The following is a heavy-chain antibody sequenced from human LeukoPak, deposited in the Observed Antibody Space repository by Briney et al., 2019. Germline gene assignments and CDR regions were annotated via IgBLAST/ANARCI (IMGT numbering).Heavy chain of an antibody. V-gene: IGHV4-39*07. D-gene: IGHD3-3*01. CDR3: ARTRLFTIFGNYYYMDV. Sequence: PSETLSLTCTVSGGSISSSSYYWGWIRQPPGKGLEWIGSIYYSGSTNYNPSLKSRVTISVDTSKNQFSLKLSSVTAADTAVYYCARTRLFTIFGNYYYMDVWGKGTTVTVSS. CDR2: IYYSGST. J-gene: IGHJ6*03. CDR1: GGSISSSSYY.